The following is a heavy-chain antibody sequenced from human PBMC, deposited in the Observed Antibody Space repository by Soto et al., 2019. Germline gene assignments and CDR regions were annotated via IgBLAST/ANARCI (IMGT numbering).Heavy chain of an antibody. CDR1: GYTFTGYY. D-gene: IGHD2-2*01. J-gene: IGHJ6*02. Sequence: ASVKVSCKASGYTFTGYYMHWVRQAPGQGLEWMGWINPNSGGTNYAQKFQGWVTMTRDTSISTAYMELSRLRSDDTAVYYCAREVVVGYYYYRMDVWGQGTTVTVSS. CDR2: INPNSGGT. CDR3: AREVVVGYYYYRMDV. V-gene: IGHV1-2*04.